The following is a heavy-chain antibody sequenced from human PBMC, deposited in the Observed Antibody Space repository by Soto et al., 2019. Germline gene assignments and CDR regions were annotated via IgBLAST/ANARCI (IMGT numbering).Heavy chain of an antibody. D-gene: IGHD2-15*01. CDR1: GFTFSAYA. CDR3: GRVRCSGGYCSSNYYYMDV. J-gene: IGHJ6*03. V-gene: IGHV3-64*01. Sequence: GGSLRLSCAASGFTFSAYAMHWVRQAPGEGLEYVSAISPDGGSTYYANSVKGRFTISRDNSKNTLYLQMGGLRAEDMAVYYCGRVRCSGGYCSSNYYYMDVWGKGTTVTVSS. CDR2: ISPDGGST.